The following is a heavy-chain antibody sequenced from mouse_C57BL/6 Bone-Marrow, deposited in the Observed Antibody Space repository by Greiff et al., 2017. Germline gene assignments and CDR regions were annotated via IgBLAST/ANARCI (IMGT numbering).Heavy chain of an antibody. CDR3: AREGELGWYFDV. V-gene: IGHV1-54*01. D-gene: IGHD4-1*01. CDR2: INPGSGGT. J-gene: IGHJ1*03. CDR1: GYAFTNYL. Sequence: QVQLQQSGAELVRPGTSVKVSCKASGYAFTNYLIAWVKQRPGQGLEGIGVINPGSGGTNYNEKFKGKATLTADKSSSTAYMQLSSLTSEDSAVYFCAREGELGWYFDVWGTGTTVTVSS.